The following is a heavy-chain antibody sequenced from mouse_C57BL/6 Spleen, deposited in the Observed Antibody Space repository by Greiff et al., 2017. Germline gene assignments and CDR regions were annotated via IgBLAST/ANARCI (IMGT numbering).Heavy chain of an antibody. V-gene: IGHV1-22*01. CDR2: INPNNGGT. J-gene: IGHJ2*01. D-gene: IGHD1-1*01. CDR1: GYTFTDYN. Sequence: EVQLVESGPELVKPGASVKMSCKASGYTFTDYNMHWVKQSHGKSLEWIGYINPNNGGTSYNQKFKGKATLTVNKSSSTACMELRSRTSEDSAVYYCARGAVVAHFDYWGQGTTLTVSS. CDR3: ARGAVVAHFDY.